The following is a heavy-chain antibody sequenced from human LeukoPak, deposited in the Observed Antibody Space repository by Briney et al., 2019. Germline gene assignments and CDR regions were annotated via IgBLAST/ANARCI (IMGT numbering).Heavy chain of an antibody. CDR3: ARATGAYGPPFDF. CDR2: IWYDGSNK. J-gene: IGHJ4*02. V-gene: IGHV3-33*01. Sequence: GGSLRLSCAASGFTFSSHGMHWVRQAPGKGLEWVAVIWYDGSNKYYADSVTGRFTISRDTSNNTLYLQMNSLRADDTAVYYCARATGAYGPPFDFWGQGTLVTVSS. CDR1: GFTFSSHG. D-gene: IGHD2-8*02.